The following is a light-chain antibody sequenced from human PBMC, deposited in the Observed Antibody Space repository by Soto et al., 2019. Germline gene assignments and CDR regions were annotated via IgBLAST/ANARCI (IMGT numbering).Light chain of an antibody. CDR2: GAS. CDR3: QQYGSSALT. V-gene: IGKV3-20*01. J-gene: IGKJ4*01. Sequence: EIVLTQSPGTLSLSPGERDTLSCRASQSVSSIYLAWYQQKPGQAPRLLIYGASSRPTGIPDRFSGSGSGTDFTLTISRLEPEDFAVYYCQQYGSSALTVGGGTKVDIK. CDR1: QSVSSIY.